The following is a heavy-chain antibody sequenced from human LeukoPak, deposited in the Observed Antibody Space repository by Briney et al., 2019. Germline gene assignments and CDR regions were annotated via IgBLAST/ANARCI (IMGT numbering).Heavy chain of an antibody. V-gene: IGHV3-74*01. Sequence: PGGSLRLSCAASGFTFSSYWMHWVRQAPGKGLVWVSRINSDGSSTSYADSVKGRFTISRDNAKNTLYLQMNSLRAEDTAVYYCAKEEMYYYDSSGYYYVRHFDYWGQGTLVTVSS. J-gene: IGHJ4*02. CDR2: INSDGSST. CDR1: GFTFSSYW. D-gene: IGHD3-22*01. CDR3: AKEEMYYYDSSGYYYVRHFDY.